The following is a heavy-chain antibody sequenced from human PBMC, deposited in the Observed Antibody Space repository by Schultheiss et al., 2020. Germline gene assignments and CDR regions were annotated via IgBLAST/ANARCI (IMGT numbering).Heavy chain of an antibody. CDR3: AKDLASLVVVVCPDY. CDR2: ISYDGSNK. CDR1: GFTFSSYA. D-gene: IGHD3-22*01. V-gene: IGHV3-30-3*01. Sequence: GGSLRLSCAASGFTFSSYAMHWVRQAPGKGLEWVAVISYDGSNKYYADSVKGRFTISRDDSKNTLYLHMNSLRAEDTAVYYCAKDLASLVVVVCPDYWGQGTLVTVSS. J-gene: IGHJ4*02.